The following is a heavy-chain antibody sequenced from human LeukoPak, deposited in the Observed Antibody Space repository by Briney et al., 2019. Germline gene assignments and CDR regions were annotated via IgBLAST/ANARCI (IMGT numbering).Heavy chain of an antibody. Sequence: GASVKVSCKASGYTFTGYYMHWVRQAPGQGLEWMGWINPNSGGTNYAQKFQGRVTMTRDTSISTAYMELSRLRSDDTAVYYCARGGWQLWFGELPYYGMDVWGQGTTVTVSS. CDR3: ARGGWQLWFGELPYYGMDV. J-gene: IGHJ6*02. V-gene: IGHV1-2*02. CDR2: INPNSGGT. D-gene: IGHD3-10*01. CDR1: GYTFTGYY.